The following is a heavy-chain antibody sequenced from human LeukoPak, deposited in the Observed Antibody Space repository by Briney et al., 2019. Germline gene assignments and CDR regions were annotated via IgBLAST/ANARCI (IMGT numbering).Heavy chain of an antibody. CDR2: INHSGST. D-gene: IGHD6-13*01. V-gene: IGHV4-34*01. CDR3: ARGGKGIAAAGIRPRGLNNWFDP. J-gene: IGHJ5*02. Sequence: PSETLSLTCAVYGGSFSGYYWSWIRQPPGKGLEWIGEINHSGSTNYNPSLKSRVTISVDTSKNQFSLKLSSVTAADTAVYYCARGGKGIAAAGIRPRGLNNWFDPWGQGTLVAVSS. CDR1: GGSFSGYY.